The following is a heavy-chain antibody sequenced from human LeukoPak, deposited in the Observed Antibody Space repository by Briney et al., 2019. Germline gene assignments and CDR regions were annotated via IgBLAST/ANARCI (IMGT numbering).Heavy chain of an antibody. CDR1: GGSFSGYY. CDR2: INHSGST. V-gene: IGHV4-34*01. J-gene: IGHJ5*02. CDR3: ARHYGGNSGWFDP. D-gene: IGHD4-23*01. Sequence: SETLSPTCAVYGGSFSGYYWSWIRQPPGKGLEWIGEINHSGSTNYNPSLKSRVTISVDTSKNQFSLKLSSVTAADTAVYYCARHYGGNSGWFDPWGQGTLVTVSS.